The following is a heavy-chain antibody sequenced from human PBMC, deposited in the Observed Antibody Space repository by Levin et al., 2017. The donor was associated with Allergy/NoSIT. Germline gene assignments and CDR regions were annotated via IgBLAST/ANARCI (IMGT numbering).Heavy chain of an antibody. CDR1: GFTFSSYS. V-gene: IGHV3-48*02. J-gene: IGHJ2*01. Sequence: GGSLRLSCAASGFTFSSYSMNWVRQAPGKGLEWVSYISSSSSTIYYADSVKGRFTISRDNAKNSLYLQMNSLRDEDTAVYYCARDYQDCSGGSCYSWYFDLWGRGTLVTVSS. D-gene: IGHD2-15*01. CDR3: ARDYQDCSGGSCYSWYFDL. CDR2: ISSSSSTI.